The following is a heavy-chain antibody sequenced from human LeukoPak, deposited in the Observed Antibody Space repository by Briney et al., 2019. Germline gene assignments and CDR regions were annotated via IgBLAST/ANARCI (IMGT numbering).Heavy chain of an antibody. CDR2: ISGTGGST. J-gene: IGHJ4*02. Sequence: QAGGSLRLSCAASGFTFSRYAMSWVRQAPGKGLEWVSGISGTGGSTYSAESVKGRFTISRDNSKNTLYLQMNSLRAEDTAVYYCAKASGDYGDYIIPYDYWGQGTLVTVSS. CDR3: AKASGDYGDYIIPYDY. D-gene: IGHD4-17*01. CDR1: GFTFSRYA. V-gene: IGHV3-23*01.